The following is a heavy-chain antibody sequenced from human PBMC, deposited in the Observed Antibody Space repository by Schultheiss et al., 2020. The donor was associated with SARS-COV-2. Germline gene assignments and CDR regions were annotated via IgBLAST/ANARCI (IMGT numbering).Heavy chain of an antibody. J-gene: IGHJ2*01. CDR2: ISYDGSNK. D-gene: IGHD2-21*01. CDR3: AKLECGGDCYSWYFDL. Sequence: GGSLRLSCAASGFTFSNAWMNWVRQAPGKGLEWVAVISYDGSNKYYADSVKGRFTISRDNSKNTLYLQMNSLRAEDTAVYYCAKLECGGDCYSWYFDLWGRGTLVTVSS. CDR1: GFTFSNAW. V-gene: IGHV3-30*18.